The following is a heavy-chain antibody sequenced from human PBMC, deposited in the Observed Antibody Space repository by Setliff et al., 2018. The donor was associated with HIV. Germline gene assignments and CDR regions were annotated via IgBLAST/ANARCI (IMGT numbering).Heavy chain of an antibody. CDR3: ARSLVPSGYYYGRHAFDI. J-gene: IGHJ3*02. Sequence: PSETLSLTCTVSGGSISDSNHYWGWIRQPPGKGLEWIGYIYYSGSTNYNPSLKSRVTISVDTSKNQFSLRVNSVTAADTAVYYCARSLVPSGYYYGRHAFDIWGQGTKVTVSS. V-gene: IGHV4-61*05. CDR1: GGSISDSNHY. CDR2: IYYSGST. D-gene: IGHD3-22*01.